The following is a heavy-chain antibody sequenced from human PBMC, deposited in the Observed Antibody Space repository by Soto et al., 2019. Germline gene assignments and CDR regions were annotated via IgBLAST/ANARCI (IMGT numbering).Heavy chain of an antibody. V-gene: IGHV3-9*01. J-gene: IGHJ4*02. CDR1: GFTFDDYA. CDR2: ISWNSGSI. D-gene: IGHD3-22*01. Sequence: GGSLRLSCAASGFTFDDYAMHWVRQAPGKGLEWVSGISWNSGSIGYADSVKGRFTISRDNAKNSLYLQMNSLRAEDTALYYCAKGGSGYYFVFDYWGQGTLVTVSS. CDR3: AKGGSGYYFVFDY.